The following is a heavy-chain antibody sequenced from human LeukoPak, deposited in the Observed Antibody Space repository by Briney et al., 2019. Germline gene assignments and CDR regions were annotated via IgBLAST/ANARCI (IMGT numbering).Heavy chain of an antibody. CDR3: ARADTEIPETDWFDP. Sequence: SETLSLTCTVSGGSISSSSYYWGWIRQPPGKGLEWIGSIYYSGSTYYNPSLKSRVTISVDTSKNQFSLKLSSVTAADTAVYYCARADTEIPETDWFDPWGQGTLVTVSS. CDR1: GGSISSSSYY. V-gene: IGHV4-39*01. D-gene: IGHD1-14*01. CDR2: IYYSGST. J-gene: IGHJ5*02.